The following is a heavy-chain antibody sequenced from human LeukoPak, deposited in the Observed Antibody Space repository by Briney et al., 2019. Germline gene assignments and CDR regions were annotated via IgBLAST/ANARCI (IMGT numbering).Heavy chain of an antibody. V-gene: IGHV3-23*01. J-gene: IGHJ4*02. Sequence: GGSLRLSCAASGFTLSSYAMSWVRQAPGKGLEWVSAIRGSDGSTYYADSVRGRFTISRDNSKNTLYLQMNSPRAEDTAVYYCAKEGGSSRYYFDYWGQGTLVTVSS. CDR3: AKEGGSSRYYFDY. CDR1: GFTLSSYA. CDR2: IRGSDGST. D-gene: IGHD6-13*01.